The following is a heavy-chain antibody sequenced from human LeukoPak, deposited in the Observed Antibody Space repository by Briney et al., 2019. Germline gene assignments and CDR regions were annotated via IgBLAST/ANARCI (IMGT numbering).Heavy chain of an antibody. V-gene: IGHV4-4*02. J-gene: IGHJ4*02. CDR2: IYHSGSP. Sequence: SGTLSLTCAVSGGSISSNNWWGWVRQPPGKGLEWIGEIYHSGSPNYNPSLKSRVTISVDKSRNHFSLNLSSVTAADTAVYYCARVNINNWHSCDYWGQGTLVTVSP. CDR1: GGSISSNNW. D-gene: IGHD1-1*01. CDR3: ARVNINNWHSCDY.